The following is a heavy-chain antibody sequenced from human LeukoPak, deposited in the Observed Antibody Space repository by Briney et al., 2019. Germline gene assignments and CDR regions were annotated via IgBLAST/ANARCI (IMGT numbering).Heavy chain of an antibody. V-gene: IGHV4-34*01. J-gene: IGHJ3*02. D-gene: IGHD3-22*01. CDR3: ARDLKLDGSSGYYAFDI. CDR2: INNSGST. CDR1: GGSFSDYY. Sequence: SETLSLTCAVYGGSFSDYYWSWIRQPPGQGLEWIGEINNSGSTNYNPSLKSRVTMSVDTSKNQFSLKLSSVTAADTAVYYCARDLKLDGSSGYYAFDIWGQGTMVTVSS.